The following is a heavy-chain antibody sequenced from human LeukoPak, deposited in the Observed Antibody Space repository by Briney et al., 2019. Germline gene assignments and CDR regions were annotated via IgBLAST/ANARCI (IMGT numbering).Heavy chain of an antibody. CDR1: GFTFSNYW. CDR2: INPDGSTT. D-gene: IGHD6-13*01. V-gene: IGHV3-74*01. Sequence: GGSLRLSCAASGFTFSNYWMHWVRQDPGKGLVWVSFINPDGSTTNYADSVKGRFTISRDNAKNALYLQMNSLRAEDTAVYYCARDRIEQHRTLGRSSNYYSYYYMDVWGKGTTVTVSS. J-gene: IGHJ6*03. CDR3: ARDRIEQHRTLGRSSNYYSYYYMDV.